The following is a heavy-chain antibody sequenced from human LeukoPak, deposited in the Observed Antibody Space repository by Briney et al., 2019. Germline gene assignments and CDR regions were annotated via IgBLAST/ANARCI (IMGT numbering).Heavy chain of an antibody. CDR2: IHYSGST. CDR3: AKYLAATGESHLDY. CDR1: GGYISGYY. J-gene: IGHJ4*02. V-gene: IGHV4-59*03. D-gene: IGHD6-13*01. Sequence: PSETLSLTCTVSGGYISGYYWSWIRQPPGKGLEWLGYIHYSGSTNYNPSLKSRVTISVDTSKNQFSLKLSSVTAADTAMYYCAKYLAATGESHLDYWGQGTLVTVSS.